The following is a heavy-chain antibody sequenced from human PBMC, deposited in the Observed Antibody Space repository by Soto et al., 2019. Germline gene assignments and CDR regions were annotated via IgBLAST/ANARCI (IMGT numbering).Heavy chain of an antibody. CDR2: IYYSGST. D-gene: IGHD1-26*01. Sequence: SETLSLTCTVSGGSISSGGYYWSWIRQHPGKGLEWIGYIYYSGSTYYNPSLKSRVTISVDTSKNQFSLKLSSVTAADTAVYYCARALMGYYYGMDVWGQGTTVTVSS. CDR3: ARALMGYYYGMDV. CDR1: GGSISSGGYY. V-gene: IGHV4-31*03. J-gene: IGHJ6*02.